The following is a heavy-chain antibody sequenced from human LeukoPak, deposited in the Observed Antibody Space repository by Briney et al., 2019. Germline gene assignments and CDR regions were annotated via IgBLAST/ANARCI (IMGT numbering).Heavy chain of an antibody. CDR3: ARGRYCSGGSCLNWFDP. Sequence: SVKVSCKASGGTFSSYAISWVRQAPGQGLEWMGGIIPIFGTANYAQKFQGRVTITADESTSTAYMELSSLRSEDTAVYYCARGRYCSGGSCLNWFDPWGQGTLVTVSS. CDR1: GGTFSSYA. D-gene: IGHD2-15*01. J-gene: IGHJ5*02. V-gene: IGHV1-69*13. CDR2: IIPIFGTA.